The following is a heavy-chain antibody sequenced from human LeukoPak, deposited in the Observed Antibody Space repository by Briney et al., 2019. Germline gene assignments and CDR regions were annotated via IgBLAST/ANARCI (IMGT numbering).Heavy chain of an antibody. Sequence: GGSLRLSCAASGFTFSSYAMSWVRQAPGKGLGWVSAISGSGGSTYYADSVKGRFTISRDNSKNMLYLQMNSLRAEDTAVYYCAKANTYYDFWSGPGTDYWGQGTLVTVSS. V-gene: IGHV3-23*01. D-gene: IGHD3-3*01. CDR1: GFTFSSYA. CDR3: AKANTYYDFWSGPGTDY. CDR2: ISGSGGST. J-gene: IGHJ4*02.